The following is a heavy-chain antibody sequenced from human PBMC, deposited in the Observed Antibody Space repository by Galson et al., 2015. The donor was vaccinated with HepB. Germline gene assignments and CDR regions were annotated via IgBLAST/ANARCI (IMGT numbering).Heavy chain of an antibody. D-gene: IGHD3-10*01. J-gene: IGHJ6*02. CDR1: GYTLTELP. V-gene: IGHV1-24*01. Sequence: SVKVSCKVSGYTLTELPMHWVRQAPGKRLEWMGGFDPEDGETIYAQKFQGRVTMTEDTSTDTAYMELSSLRSEDTAVYYCAVYGSAKGFTYYYYYGMDVWGQGTTVTVSS. CDR3: AVYGSAKGFTYYYYYGMDV. CDR2: FDPEDGET.